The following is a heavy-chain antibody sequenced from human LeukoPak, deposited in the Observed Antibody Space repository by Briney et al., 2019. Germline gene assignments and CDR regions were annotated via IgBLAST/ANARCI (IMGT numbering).Heavy chain of an antibody. D-gene: IGHD3-3*01. J-gene: IGHJ4*02. CDR3: ARRRITIFGVDGGGYFDY. Sequence: GESLKISCKGSGYSFTSYWIGWVRQMPGKGLEWMGIIYPGDSDTRYSPSFQDQVTISADKSISTAYLQWSSLKASDTAMYYCARRRITIFGVDGGGYFDYWGQGTLVTVSS. V-gene: IGHV5-51*01. CDR2: IYPGDSDT. CDR1: GYSFTSYW.